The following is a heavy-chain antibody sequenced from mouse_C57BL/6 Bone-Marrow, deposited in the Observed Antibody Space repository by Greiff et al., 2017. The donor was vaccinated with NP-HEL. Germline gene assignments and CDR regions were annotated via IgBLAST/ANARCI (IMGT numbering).Heavy chain of an antibody. CDR3: KTGNYFDY. Sequence: VQLQQPGAELVRPGASVTLSCKASGYTFTDYEMHWVKQTPVHGLEWIGAIDPETGGTAYNQKFKGKAILTADKSSSTAYMELRNLTSEDSAVYYSKTGNYFDYWGQGTTLTVSS. D-gene: IGHD4-1*01. CDR1: GYTFTDYE. CDR2: IDPETGGT. V-gene: IGHV1-15*01. J-gene: IGHJ2*01.